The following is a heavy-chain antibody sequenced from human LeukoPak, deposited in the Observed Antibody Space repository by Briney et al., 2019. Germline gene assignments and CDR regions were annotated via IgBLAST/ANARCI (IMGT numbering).Heavy chain of an antibody. CDR1: GFTFDDYA. V-gene: IGHV3-9*03. Sequence: GRSLRLSCAASGFTFDDYAMHWVRQAPGKGLEWVSVISWNSGSIGYADSVKGRFTISRDNAKNSLYLQMNSLRAEDMALYYCAKGNQQWLAYDAFDIWGQGTMVTVSS. D-gene: IGHD6-19*01. CDR3: AKGNQQWLAYDAFDI. J-gene: IGHJ3*02. CDR2: ISWNSGSI.